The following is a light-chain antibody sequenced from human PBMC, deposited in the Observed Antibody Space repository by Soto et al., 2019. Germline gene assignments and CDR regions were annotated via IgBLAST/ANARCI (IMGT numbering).Light chain of an antibody. CDR3: CSFAGLNTLL. CDR1: SSDVGSYNL. Sequence: QSVLTQPASVSGSPGQSITISCTGTSSDVGSYNLVSWYQQHPGKAPKLMIYEGSKRPSGVSNRFSGSKSGNTASLTISGLKAEDEADYYCCSFAGLNTLLVGGGTKLTVL. V-gene: IGLV2-23*01. CDR2: EGS. J-gene: IGLJ2*01.